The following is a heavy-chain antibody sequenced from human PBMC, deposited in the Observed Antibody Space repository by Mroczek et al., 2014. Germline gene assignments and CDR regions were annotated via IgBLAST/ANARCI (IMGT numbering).Heavy chain of an antibody. D-gene: IGHD2-8*01. CDR1: GGSFSGYY. V-gene: IGHV4-34*01. Sequence: QVQLQQWGAGLLKPSETLSLTCAVYGGSFSGYYWSWIRQPPGKGLEWIGEINHSGSTNYNPSLKSRVTISVDTSKNQFSLKLSSVTAADTAVYYCERAVSNNGMDVWGQGTTVTVSS. CDR2: INHSGST. J-gene: IGHJ6*02. CDR3: ERAVSNNGMDV.